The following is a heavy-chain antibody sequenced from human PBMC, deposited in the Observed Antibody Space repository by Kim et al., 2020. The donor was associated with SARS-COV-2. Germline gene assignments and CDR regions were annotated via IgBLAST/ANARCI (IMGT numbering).Heavy chain of an antibody. D-gene: IGHD2-2*03. CDR1: GYSFTSYW. CDR2: IYPGDSDT. J-gene: IGHJ5*02. V-gene: IGHV5-51*01. Sequence: GESLKISCQGSGYSFTSYWIGWVRQMPGKGLEWMGIIYPGDSDTRYSPSFQGQVTISADKSISTAYLQWSSLKASDTAMYYCARGHGYCSSTSCSWFDPWAREPWSPSPQ. CDR3: ARGHGYCSSTSCSWFDP.